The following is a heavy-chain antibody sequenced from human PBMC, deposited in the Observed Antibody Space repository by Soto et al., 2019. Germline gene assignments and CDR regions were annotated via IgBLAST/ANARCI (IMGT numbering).Heavy chain of an antibody. J-gene: IGHJ6*02. Sequence: SETLSLTCTVSGGSISSSSYYWGWIRQPPGKGLEWIGSIYYSGSTYYNPSLKSRVTISVDTSKNQFSLKLSSVTAADTAVYYCASQKHGMDVWGQGTTVPVS. V-gene: IGHV4-39*01. CDR2: IYYSGST. CDR3: ASQKHGMDV. CDR1: GGSISSSSYY.